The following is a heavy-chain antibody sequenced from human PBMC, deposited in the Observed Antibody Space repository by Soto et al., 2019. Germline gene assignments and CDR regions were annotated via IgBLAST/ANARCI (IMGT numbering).Heavy chain of an antibody. V-gene: IGHV4-4*08. CDR1: GGSIIDYY. J-gene: IGHJ6*02. Sequence: QVQLQESGPGLVKPSETLSLTCTVSGGSIIDYYCSWFRQPPGKGLEWIGYINHNGYSDYNLSLKRRVTMSVDTSKTQFSLTLDAVTDTDTAVYYCAREGYGPLHGLVDVWGQGTKVIVS. D-gene: IGHD1-1*01. CDR2: INHNGYS. CDR3: AREGYGPLHGLVDV.